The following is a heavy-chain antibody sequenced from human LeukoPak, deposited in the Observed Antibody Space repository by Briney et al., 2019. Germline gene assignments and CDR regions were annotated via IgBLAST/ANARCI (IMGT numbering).Heavy chain of an antibody. V-gene: IGHV4-61*10. CDR2: IYKSGST. CDR1: GASISSGSYY. CDR3: AKADYDSEFDY. Sequence: PSETLSLTCTVSGASISSGSYYCSWIRQPAGKGLEWIGHIYKSGSTNYNPSLKSRVTVSVDTAKNQFSLKLSSVTAADTAVYYCAKADYDSEFDYWGQGTLVTVSS. D-gene: IGHD3-22*01. J-gene: IGHJ4*02.